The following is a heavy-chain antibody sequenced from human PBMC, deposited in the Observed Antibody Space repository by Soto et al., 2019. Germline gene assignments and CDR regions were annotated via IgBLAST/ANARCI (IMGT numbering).Heavy chain of an antibody. CDR3: ARDQTTVVTSAVWDYYGMDV. CDR1: GYTFTSYA. CDR2: INAGNGNT. Sequence: ASVKVSCKASGYTFTSYAMHWVRQAPGQRLEWMGWINAGNGNTKYSQKFQGRVTITRDTSASTAYMELSSLRSEDTAVYYCARDQTTVVTSAVWDYYGMDVWGQGTTVTVSS. V-gene: IGHV1-3*01. J-gene: IGHJ6*02. D-gene: IGHD4-17*01.